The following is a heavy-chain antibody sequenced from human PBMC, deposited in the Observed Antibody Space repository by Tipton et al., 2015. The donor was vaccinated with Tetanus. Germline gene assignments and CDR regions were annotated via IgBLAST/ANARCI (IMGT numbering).Heavy chain of an antibody. J-gene: IGHJ4*02. V-gene: IGHV1-46*01. CDR2: INPSGGST. CDR3: ARTYDSSDFWDY. D-gene: IGHD3-22*01. Sequence: QVQLVQSGAEVKKPGASVKVSCKASGYTFTSYGISWVRQAPGQGLEWMGIINPSGGSTSYAQKFQGRVTMTRDTSTSTVYMELSSLRSEDTAVYYCARTYDSSDFWDYWGQGTLVTVSS. CDR1: GYTFTSYG.